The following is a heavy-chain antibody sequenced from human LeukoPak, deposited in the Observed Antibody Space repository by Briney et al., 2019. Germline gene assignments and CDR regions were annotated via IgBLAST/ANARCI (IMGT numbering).Heavy chain of an antibody. CDR3: AREYTSSSTRVFDY. Sequence: GGSLGLSCAASGFTFSNYWMHWVRRAPGKGLGWVSRINTDGSSTTYADSVKGRFTTSRDNAKTTLYLQMSSLRAEDTAVYYCAREYTSSSTRVFDYWGQGTLVTVSS. D-gene: IGHD6-6*01. J-gene: IGHJ4*02. CDR1: GFTFSNYW. CDR2: INTDGSST. V-gene: IGHV3-74*01.